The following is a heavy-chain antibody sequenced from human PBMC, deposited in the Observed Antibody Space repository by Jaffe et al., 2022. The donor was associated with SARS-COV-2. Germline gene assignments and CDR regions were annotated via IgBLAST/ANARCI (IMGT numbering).Heavy chain of an antibody. CDR1: GYTFTTYW. CDR2: IYPGDSDT. CDR3: ARPAKSDYYGSATFDYHGMDV. Sequence: EVQLVQSGAEVKKPGESLKISCQGSGYTFTTYWIGWVRQMPGKGLEWMGIIYPGDSDTKYSPSFQGQVTISADKSISTAYLQWSSLKASDTATYFCARPAKSDYYGSATFDYHGMDVWGPGTTVTVSS. D-gene: IGHD3-22*01. J-gene: IGHJ6*02. V-gene: IGHV5-51*01.